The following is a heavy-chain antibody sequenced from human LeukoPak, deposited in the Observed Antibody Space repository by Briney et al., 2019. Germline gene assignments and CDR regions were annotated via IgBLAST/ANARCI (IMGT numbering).Heavy chain of an antibody. D-gene: IGHD6-6*01. J-gene: IGHJ6*02. V-gene: IGHV4-39*01. Sequence: SETLSLTCTVSGGSISGYYWSWIRQSPGKGLEWIGTIYYSGNTYYNPSLKSRVTISVDTSKNQFSLQLTSVTAADTAVYYCARSDSSSSLVLGSYYGMDVWGQGTTVTVSS. CDR1: GGSISGYY. CDR2: IYYSGNT. CDR3: ARSDSSSSLVLGSYYGMDV.